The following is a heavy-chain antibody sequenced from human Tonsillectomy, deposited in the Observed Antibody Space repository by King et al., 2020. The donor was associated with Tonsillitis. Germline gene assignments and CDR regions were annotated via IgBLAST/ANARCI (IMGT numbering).Heavy chain of an antibody. CDR3: AREFEETRGVYAFDI. D-gene: IGHD1-14*01. CDR1: GFTFSSYA. CDR2: ISYDGWNE. Sequence: VQLVESGGGVVQPGRSLRLSCEASGFTFSSYAMHWVRQAPGKGLECVASISYDGWNEYYADSVEGRFAISRDISKNILYLQMNSLTDEDTAVYYCAREFEETRGVYAFDIWGQGTMVTVSS. V-gene: IGHV3-30*09. J-gene: IGHJ3*02.